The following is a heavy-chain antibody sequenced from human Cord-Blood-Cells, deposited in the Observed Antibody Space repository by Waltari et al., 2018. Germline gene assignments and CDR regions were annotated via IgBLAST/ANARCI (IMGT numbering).Heavy chain of an antibody. V-gene: IGHV4-38-2*01. CDR1: GYSISSGYY. CDR3: ASAKLGSFFDY. D-gene: IGHD7-27*01. CDR2: IYHSGST. J-gene: IGHJ4*02. Sequence: QVQLQEPGPGLVKPSETMSLTCAVSGYSISSGYYWGWIRQPPGKGLEWIGSIYHSGSTYYNPSLKSRVTISVDTSKNQFSLKLSSVTAADTAVYYCASAKLGSFFDYWGQGTLVTVSS.